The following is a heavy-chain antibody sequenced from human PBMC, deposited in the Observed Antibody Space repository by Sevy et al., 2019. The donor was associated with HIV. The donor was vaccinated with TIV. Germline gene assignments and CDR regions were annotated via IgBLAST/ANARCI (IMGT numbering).Heavy chain of an antibody. CDR1: GFTFSRFG. V-gene: IGHV3-23*01. D-gene: IGHD6-13*01. Sequence: GGSLRLSCVASGFTFSRFGMTWVRQVPGKGLEWVSTVSGVVIPHTTQTTYYADSVKGRFTISRENSKDSLCLQMNSLRADDTAVYFCAKGRQLVSGRFGTYFDSWGQGILVTVSS. CDR2: VSGVVIPHTTQTT. J-gene: IGHJ4*02. CDR3: AKGRQLVSGRFGTYFDS.